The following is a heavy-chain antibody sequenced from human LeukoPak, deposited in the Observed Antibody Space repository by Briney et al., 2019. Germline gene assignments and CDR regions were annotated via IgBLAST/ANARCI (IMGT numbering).Heavy chain of an antibody. J-gene: IGHJ4*02. CDR2: IYYSGST. Sequence: SQTLSLTCTVSGGSISSGDYYWSWIRQPPGKGLEWIGYIYYSGSTYYNPSLKSRVTISLDTSKNQFSLKLNSMTAADTAVYYCAGHVSAAAGGRWGQGTLVTVSS. CDR1: GGSISSGDYY. CDR3: AGHVSAAAGGR. V-gene: IGHV4-30-4*01. D-gene: IGHD6-13*01.